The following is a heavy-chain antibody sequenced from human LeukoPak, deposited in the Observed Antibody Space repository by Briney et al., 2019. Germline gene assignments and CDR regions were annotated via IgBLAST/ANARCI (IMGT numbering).Heavy chain of an antibody. CDR2: INYGGST. Sequence: SETLSLTCKVSGDSIRSDYWSWVRQPPGKGLEWVGNINYGGSTNYNPSLKGRVTILVDTSKNQISLRLTSVTATDTAVYYCARLDCSADTCYNYWGQGTLVTVSS. V-gene: IGHV4-59*08. CDR3: ARLDCSADTCYNY. CDR1: GDSIRSDY. D-gene: IGHD2-15*01. J-gene: IGHJ4*02.